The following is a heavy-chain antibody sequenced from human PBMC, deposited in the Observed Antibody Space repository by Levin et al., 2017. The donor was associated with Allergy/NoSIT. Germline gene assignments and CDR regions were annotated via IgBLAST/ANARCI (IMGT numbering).Heavy chain of an antibody. CDR3: ARDRRGGRYYFLDY. Sequence: GESLKISCAASGFTFSNYWMSWVRQAPGKGLEWVANIKHDGSEKYYVDSVKGRFTISRDNAKNSLYLQMNSLRADDTAVYYCARDRRGGRYYFLDYWGQGTLVTVSS. J-gene: IGHJ4*02. CDR1: GFTFSNYW. CDR2: IKHDGSEK. V-gene: IGHV3-7*01. D-gene: IGHD3-10*01.